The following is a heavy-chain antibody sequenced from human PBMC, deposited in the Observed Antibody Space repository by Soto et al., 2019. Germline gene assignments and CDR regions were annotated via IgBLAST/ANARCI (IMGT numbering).Heavy chain of an antibody. CDR1: GFTFSDYA. D-gene: IGHD2-2*02. J-gene: IGHJ6*02. CDR2: INSRSDI. Sequence: GGSLRLSCAASGFTFSDYAMSWVRQAPGKGLEWVSSINSRSDIYYADSVKGRFTISRDNAKNSVSLQMNSLRAEDTAVYYCAREYTAWPLAYGLDVWGQGTTVTVSS. CDR3: AREYTAWPLAYGLDV. V-gene: IGHV3-21*01.